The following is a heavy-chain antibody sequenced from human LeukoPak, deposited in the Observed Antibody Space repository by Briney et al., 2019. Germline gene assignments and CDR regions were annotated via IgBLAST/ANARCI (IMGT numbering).Heavy chain of an antibody. V-gene: IGHV3-7*05. CDR1: GFTYLRYW. Sequence: GGSLRLTFPASGFTYLRYWMRGARQTPGKGLEWVANIKEDGSEKYYLDSVKGRFTISRDNAKNSLYLQMNSLRAEDTAVFYCARLGLTARRHCDYWGQGTLVTVSS. D-gene: IGHD7-27*01. J-gene: IGHJ4*02. CDR2: IKEDGSEK. CDR3: ARLGLTARRHCDY.